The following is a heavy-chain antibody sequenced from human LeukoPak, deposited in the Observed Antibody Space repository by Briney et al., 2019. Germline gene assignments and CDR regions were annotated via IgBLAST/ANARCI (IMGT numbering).Heavy chain of an antibody. CDR1: GFTFDDYA. CDR2: ISWNSGSI. Sequence: GGSLRLSCAASGFTFDDYAMHWVRQAPGKGVEWVSGISWNSGSIGYADSVKGRFTISRDNAKNSLHLQMNSLRAEDTALYYCAKDIGYCSSTSCYTFNYWGQGTLVTVSS. D-gene: IGHD2-2*02. CDR3: AKDIGYCSSTSCYTFNY. V-gene: IGHV3-9*01. J-gene: IGHJ4*02.